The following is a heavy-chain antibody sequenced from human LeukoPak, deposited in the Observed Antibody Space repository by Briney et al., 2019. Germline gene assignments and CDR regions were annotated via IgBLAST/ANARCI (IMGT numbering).Heavy chain of an antibody. CDR1: GYTFTGYY. D-gene: IGHD3-10*01. CDR2: INPNSGGT. CDR3: ASPKDDSYSGLDY. J-gene: IGHJ4*02. V-gene: IGHV1-2*02. Sequence: ASVKVSCKVSGYTFTGYYMHWVRQAPGQGLEWMGWINPNSGGTNYAQNFQGRVTMTRDTSISTAYMELSRLRSDDTAVYYCASPKDDSYSGLDYWGQGTLVTVSS.